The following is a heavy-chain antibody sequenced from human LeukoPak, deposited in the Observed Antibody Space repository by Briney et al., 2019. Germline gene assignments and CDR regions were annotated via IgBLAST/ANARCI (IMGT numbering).Heavy chain of an antibody. V-gene: IGHV4-59*11. CDR3: ASAGNPHYFDF. Sequence: SETLSLTCTVSGVSISSHYWSWIRQSPGKRLEWIGNIYYTGSTNYNPSLQSRVAISIDTSKNQFSLTLNSVTAADAAVYYCASAGNPHYFDFWGQGPLVTVSS. CDR1: GVSISSHY. J-gene: IGHJ4*02. CDR2: IYYTGST.